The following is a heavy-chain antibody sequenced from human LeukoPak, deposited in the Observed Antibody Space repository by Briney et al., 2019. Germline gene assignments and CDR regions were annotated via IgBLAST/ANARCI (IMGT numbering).Heavy chain of an antibody. D-gene: IGHD3-10*01. CDR1: GGSIRSFY. Sequence: PSETLSLTCTVSGGSIRSFYWSWIRQPPGKGLEWVSYISASSSTIYYADSLKGRFTISRDNAKSSLYLQMNSLRDEDTAVYYCARVSGRLIDYWGQGTLVTVSS. CDR2: ISASSSTI. V-gene: IGHV3-48*02. CDR3: ARVSGRLIDY. J-gene: IGHJ4*02.